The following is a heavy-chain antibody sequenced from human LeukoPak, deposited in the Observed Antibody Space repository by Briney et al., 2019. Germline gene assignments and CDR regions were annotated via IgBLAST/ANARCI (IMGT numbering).Heavy chain of an antibody. D-gene: IGHD3-10*01. CDR1: GGSISNFY. V-gene: IGHV4-59*01. J-gene: IGHJ4*02. CDR2: IDKGGST. Sequence: SETLSLTCTVSGGSISNFYWSWIRQPPGKGLEWIGYIDKGGSTNFNPFLKSRGNISVDTSKNQYSLKLSSVTAADTTVYYCARREGSNVGGGFHFDHWGRGTLVTVSS. CDR3: ARREGSNVGGGFHFDH.